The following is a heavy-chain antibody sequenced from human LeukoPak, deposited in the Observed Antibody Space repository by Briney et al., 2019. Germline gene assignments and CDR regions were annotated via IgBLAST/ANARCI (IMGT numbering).Heavy chain of an antibody. Sequence: SETLSHTCTVSGGSISSGDYYWSWIRQPPGKGLEWIGYIYYSGSTYYNPSLKSRVTISVDTSKNQFSLKLSSVTAADTAVYYCARTFEYSYGVWGQGTLVTVSS. J-gene: IGHJ4*02. CDR3: ARTFEYSYGV. V-gene: IGHV4-30-4*01. D-gene: IGHD5-18*01. CDR2: IYYSGST. CDR1: GGSISSGDYY.